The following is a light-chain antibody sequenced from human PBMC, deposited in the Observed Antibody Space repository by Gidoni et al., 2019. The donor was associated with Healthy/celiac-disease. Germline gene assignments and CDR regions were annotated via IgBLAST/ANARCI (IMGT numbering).Light chain of an antibody. CDR2: DAS. CDR3: QQRSNWPPAIT. J-gene: IGKJ5*01. V-gene: IGKV3-11*01. Sequence: EIVLTQSPATLSLSPGERATLSCRASQSVCSSLAWYQQKPGQAPRLLIYDASNRATGIPARFSGSGSGTDFTLTISSLEPEDFAVYYCQQRSNWPPAITFGQGTRLEIK. CDR1: QSVCSS.